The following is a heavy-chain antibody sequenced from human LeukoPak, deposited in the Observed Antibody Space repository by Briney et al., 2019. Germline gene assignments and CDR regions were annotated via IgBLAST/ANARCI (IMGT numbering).Heavy chain of an antibody. CDR3: ARPGRRGDLWYFDL. CDR1: GASIRPYY. D-gene: IGHD3-16*01. J-gene: IGHJ2*01. V-gene: IGHV4-59*08. CDR2: INFSGNT. Sequence: SETLSLTCTVSGASIRPYYWTWIRQPPGKGLEWLGHINFSGNTNYSPSLKSRVTISLDTSKNHFSLNLTSVTAADTAMYYCARPGRRGDLWYFDLWGRGTPVTVSS.